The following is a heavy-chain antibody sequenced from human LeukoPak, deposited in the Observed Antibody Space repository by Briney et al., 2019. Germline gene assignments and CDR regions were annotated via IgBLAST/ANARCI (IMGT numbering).Heavy chain of an antibody. CDR1: GFTFSSYS. Sequence: GGSLRLSRAASGFTFSSYSMNWVRQAPGKGLEWVSYISSSSSTIYYADSVKGRFTISRDNAKNSLYLQMNSLRAEDTAVYYCARVGIAVAGTHWGQGTLVTVSS. J-gene: IGHJ4*02. D-gene: IGHD6-19*01. V-gene: IGHV3-48*01. CDR2: ISSSSSTI. CDR3: ARVGIAVAGTH.